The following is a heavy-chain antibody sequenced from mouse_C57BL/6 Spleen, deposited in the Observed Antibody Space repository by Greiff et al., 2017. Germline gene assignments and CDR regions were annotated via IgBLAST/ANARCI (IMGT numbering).Heavy chain of an antibody. CDR1: GYTFTDYE. Sequence: QVQLKQSGAELVRPGASVTLSCKASGYTFTDYEMHWVKQTPVHGLEWIGAIDPETGGTAYNQKFKGQAILTADKSSSTAYMELRSLTSEDSAVYYCTRPDYNGSPYWGQGTTLTVAS. CDR3: TRPDYNGSPY. D-gene: IGHD1-1*01. CDR2: IDPETGGT. V-gene: IGHV1-15*01. J-gene: IGHJ2*01.